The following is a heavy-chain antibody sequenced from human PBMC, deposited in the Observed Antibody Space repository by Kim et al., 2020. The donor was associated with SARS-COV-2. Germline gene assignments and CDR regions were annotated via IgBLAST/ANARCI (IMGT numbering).Heavy chain of an antibody. CDR1: GFTFSSYS. J-gene: IGHJ4*02. V-gene: IGHV3-21*01. D-gene: IGHD3-9*01. CDR2: ISSSSSYI. Sequence: GGSLRLSCAASGFTFSSYSMNWVRQAPGKGLEWVSSISSSSSYIYYADSVKGRFTISRDNAKNSLYLQMNSLRAEDTAVYYCARGDFDWLLYRPRYFDYWGQRALITISS. CDR3: ARGDFDWLLYRPRYFDY.